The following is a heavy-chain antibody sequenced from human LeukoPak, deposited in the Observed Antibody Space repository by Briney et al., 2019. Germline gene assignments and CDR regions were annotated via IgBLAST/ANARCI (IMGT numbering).Heavy chain of an antibody. CDR3: AREVSGSSLAYFDY. D-gene: IGHD1-26*01. CDR2: IYSGGST. J-gene: IGHJ4*02. Sequence: GGSLRLSCAASGFTFSSYAMSWVRQAPGKGLEWVSVIYSGGSTYYADSVKGRFTISRDNSKNTLYLQMNSLRAEDTAVYYCAREVSGSSLAYFDYWGQGTLVTVSS. CDR1: GFTFSSYA. V-gene: IGHV3-53*01.